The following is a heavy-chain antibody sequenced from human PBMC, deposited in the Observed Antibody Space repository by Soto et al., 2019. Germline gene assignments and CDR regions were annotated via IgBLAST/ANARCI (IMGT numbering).Heavy chain of an antibody. D-gene: IGHD2-15*01. J-gene: IGHJ4*02. CDR2: INPSGGTT. V-gene: IGHV1-46*01. CDR1: GYTFTRYN. Sequence: ASVKVSCKASGYTFTRYNVHCVRQAPGQGLEWMAIINPSGGTTYYVQKFEGRVTLTTDTSTSTVYMELSSLRSDDTAVYYCARVRGGGSEYFFDYWGQGTLVTVSS. CDR3: ARVRGGGSEYFFDY.